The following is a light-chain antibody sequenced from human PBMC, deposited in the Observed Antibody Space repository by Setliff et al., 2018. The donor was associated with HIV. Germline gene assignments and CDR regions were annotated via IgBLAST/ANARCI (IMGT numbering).Light chain of an antibody. CDR1: GGSIASNY. J-gene: IGLJ2*01. CDR2: EDA. V-gene: IGLV6-57*01. Sequence: NFMLTQPHSVSESPGKTVTISCTRNGGSIASNYVQWFQQRPGSPPKVVLYEDALSPSAVPDRFSATIDRCSNSASLTISGLRTEDEADYFCQSYDSWIVVFGGGTPLTVL. CDR3: QSYDSWIVV.